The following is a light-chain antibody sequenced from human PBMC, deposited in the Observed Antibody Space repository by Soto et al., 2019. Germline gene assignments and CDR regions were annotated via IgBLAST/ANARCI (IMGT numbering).Light chain of an antibody. Sequence: QSALTQPASVSGSPGQSITISCTGTSSDVGSYNLVSWYQQHPGKAPKLMIYEGSKRPSGVSNRFSGSKSGNKASLTISGLQAEDEADYYCCSYAGSSTSLYVFVTGTKVTV. CDR3: CSYAGSSTSLYV. CDR2: EGS. V-gene: IGLV2-23*01. CDR1: SSDVGSYNL. J-gene: IGLJ1*01.